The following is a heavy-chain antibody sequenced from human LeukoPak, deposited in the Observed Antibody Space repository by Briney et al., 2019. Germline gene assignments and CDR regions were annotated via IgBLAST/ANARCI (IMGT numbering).Heavy chain of an antibody. V-gene: IGHV4-34*01. J-gene: IGHJ4*02. D-gene: IGHD6-6*01. CDR1: GGSFSGYY. CDR3: ARGAGYSSSSEDYYFDY. CDR2: INHSGST. Sequence: PSETLSLTCAVYGGSFSGYYWSWIRQPPGKGLEWIGEINHSGSTNYNPSLESRVTISVDTSKNQFSLKLSSVTAADTAVYYCARGAGYSSSSEDYYFDYCGQGTLVTVSS.